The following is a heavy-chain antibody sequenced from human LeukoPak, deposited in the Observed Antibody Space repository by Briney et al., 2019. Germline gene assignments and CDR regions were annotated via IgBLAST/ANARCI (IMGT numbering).Heavy chain of an antibody. J-gene: IGHJ4*02. CDR2: INHSGST. D-gene: IGHD5-24*01. V-gene: IGHV4-34*01. Sequence: PSETLSLTCAVYGGSFSPYYWSWTRQPPGKGLEWIGEINHSGSTNYNPSLKSRVTISVDTSKNQFSLKLSSVTAADTAVYYCARHRAEMATKSFDYWGQGTLVTVSS. CDR1: GGSFSPYY. CDR3: ARHRAEMATKSFDY.